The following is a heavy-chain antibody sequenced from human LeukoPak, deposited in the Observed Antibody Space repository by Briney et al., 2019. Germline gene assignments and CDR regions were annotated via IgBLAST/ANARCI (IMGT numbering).Heavy chain of an antibody. CDR1: GYTFTGYY. CDR2: INPNRGGT. D-gene: IGHD3-3*01. J-gene: IGHJ4*02. V-gene: IGHV1-2*02. Sequence: GASVRVSCKASGYTFTGYYMHWVRQVPGQGLEWMGWINPNRGGTNYAQKFQGRVTMTRDTSISTAYMDLSSLRSDDTAVYYCATAFGAVDFDYWGQGTLVTVSS. CDR3: ATAFGAVDFDY.